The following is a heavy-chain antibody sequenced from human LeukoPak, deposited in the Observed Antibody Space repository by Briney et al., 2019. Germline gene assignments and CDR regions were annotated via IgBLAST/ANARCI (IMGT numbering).Heavy chain of an antibody. CDR2: IYPGDSDT. J-gene: IGHJ4*02. Sequence: GESLQISCKGSGYSFTSYWIGWGRRMPGKGVEWMGIIYPGDSDTRYSPSFQGQVTISADKSISTAYLQWSSLKASDTATYYCARGLRFLEWLLWAPDYWGQGTLVTVSS. D-gene: IGHD3-3*01. V-gene: IGHV5-51*01. CDR1: GYSFTSYW. CDR3: ARGLRFLEWLLWAPDY.